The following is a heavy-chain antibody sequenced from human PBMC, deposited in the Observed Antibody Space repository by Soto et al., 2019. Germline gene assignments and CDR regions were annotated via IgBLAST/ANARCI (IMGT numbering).Heavy chain of an antibody. J-gene: IGHJ6*01. V-gene: IGHV1-2*04. Sequence: ASVKVSCKASGYSFTDYHIHWVRQAPGQGLEWLGRINPKSGGTSTAQKFQGWVTMTTDTSISTASMELTRLTSDDTAIYYCARGDSTDWSNGVCSFFYNHDMDVW. CDR1: GYSFTDYH. CDR3: ARGDSTDWSNGVCSFFYNHDMDV. D-gene: IGHD4-4*01. CDR2: INPKSGGT.